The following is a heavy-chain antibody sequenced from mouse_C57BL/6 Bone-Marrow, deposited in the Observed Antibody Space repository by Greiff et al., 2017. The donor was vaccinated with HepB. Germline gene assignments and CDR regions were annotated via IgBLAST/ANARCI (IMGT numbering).Heavy chain of an antibody. CDR2: IDPSDSYT. CDR3: ARGGHYYGSRRFAY. Sequence: VQLQQPGAELVMPGASVKLSCKASGYTFTSYWMHWVKQRPGQGLEWIGEIDPSDSYTNYNQKFKGKSTLTVDKSSSTAYMQLSSRTSEDSAVYYCARGGHYYGSRRFAYWGQGTLVTVSA. J-gene: IGHJ3*01. CDR1: GYTFTSYW. V-gene: IGHV1-69*01. D-gene: IGHD1-1*01.